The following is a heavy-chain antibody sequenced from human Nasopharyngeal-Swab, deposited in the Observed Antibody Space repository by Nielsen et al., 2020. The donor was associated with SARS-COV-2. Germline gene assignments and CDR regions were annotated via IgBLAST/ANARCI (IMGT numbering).Heavy chain of an antibody. V-gene: IGHV4-61*02. CDR3: ATEVGATDAFDI. Sequence: SETLSLTSTVSGGAISSGSYYWSWIRQPAGKGLEWIGRIYTSGSTNYNPSLKSRVTISVDTSKNQFSLKLSSVTAADTAVYYCATEVGATDAFDIWGQGTMVTFSS. CDR1: GGAISSGSYY. CDR2: IYTSGST. D-gene: IGHD1-26*01. J-gene: IGHJ3*02.